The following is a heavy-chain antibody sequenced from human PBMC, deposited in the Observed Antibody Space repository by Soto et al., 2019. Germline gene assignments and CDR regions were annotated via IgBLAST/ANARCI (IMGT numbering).Heavy chain of an antibody. D-gene: IGHD5-12*01. CDR2: ISARGGSL. CDR3: AQGSIEYSASVDN. V-gene: IGHV3-23*01. CDR1: GFSFSSYA. Sequence: EVQLLESGGGLVQPGGSLRLSCAASGFSFSSYAMVWVRQAPGKGLEWVSVISARGGSLYFADSVKGRFTISRDNSKNVLSLKMNSLRAEDTATYFCAQGSIEYSASVDNWGQGTLVVVSS. J-gene: IGHJ4*02.